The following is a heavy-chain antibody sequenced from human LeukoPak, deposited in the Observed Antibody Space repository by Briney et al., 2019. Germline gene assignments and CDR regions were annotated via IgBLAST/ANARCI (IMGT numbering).Heavy chain of an antibody. D-gene: IGHD1-26*01. V-gene: IGHV1-18*01. J-gene: IGHJ4*02. CDR1: GGTFSSYA. Sequence: ASVKVSCKASGGTFSSYAISWVRQAPGQGLEWMGWISAYNGNTNYAQKLQGRVTMTTDTSTSTAYMELRSLRSDDTAVYYCARDSQLGASNYWGQGTLVTVSS. CDR3: ARDSQLGASNY. CDR2: ISAYNGNT.